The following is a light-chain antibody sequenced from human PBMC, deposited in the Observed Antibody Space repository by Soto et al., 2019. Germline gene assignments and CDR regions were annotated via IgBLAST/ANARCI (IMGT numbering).Light chain of an antibody. Sequence: DIQMTQSPSTLSGSVGDRVTITCRASQTISSWLAWYQQKPGKAPKLLIYKASTLKSGVPSRFSGSGSGTEFTLTISSLQPDDFAVYYCQQSYSAPVTFGQGTKL. CDR1: QTISSW. J-gene: IGKJ2*01. CDR3: QQSYSAPVT. CDR2: KAS. V-gene: IGKV1-5*03.